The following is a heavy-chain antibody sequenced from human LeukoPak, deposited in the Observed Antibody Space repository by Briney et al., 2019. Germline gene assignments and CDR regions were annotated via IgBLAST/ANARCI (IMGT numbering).Heavy chain of an antibody. Sequence: PGGSLRLSCAVSGFTVTDNYVSWVRQAPGKGLQWVSVIYPDGRTYYADSVKGRFTISRDISRNTLLLQMNSLRPDDTAVHYCARTNPVYGDYDYWGQGTLVTVSS. V-gene: IGHV3-53*01. D-gene: IGHD4-17*01. CDR3: ARTNPVYGDYDY. J-gene: IGHJ4*02. CDR1: GFTVTDNY. CDR2: IYPDGRT.